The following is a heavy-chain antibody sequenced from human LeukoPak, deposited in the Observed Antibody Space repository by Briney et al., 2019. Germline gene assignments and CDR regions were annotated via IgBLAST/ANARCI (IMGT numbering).Heavy chain of an antibody. CDR2: IKQDGSEK. D-gene: IGHD2-21*01. CDR1: EFIFNNYW. V-gene: IGHV3-7*01. CDR3: ATSGDLGNDY. Sequence: GGSLRLSCGASEFIFNNYWMSWVRQAPGKGLEWVVNIKQDGSEKYYVDSVKGRFTISRDNAKNSLYLEMNSLRAEDTAVYHCATSGDLGNDYWGQGTLVTVSS. J-gene: IGHJ4*02.